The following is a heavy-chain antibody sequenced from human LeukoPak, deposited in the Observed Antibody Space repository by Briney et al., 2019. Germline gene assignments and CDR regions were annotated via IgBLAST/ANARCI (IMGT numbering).Heavy chain of an antibody. V-gene: IGHV3-21*01. CDR2: MTGRKSYI. CDR3: ARDDGGNLNDAFDI. D-gene: IGHD4-23*01. J-gene: IGHJ3*02. Sequence: PGGSLRLSCAASGFTFSDYTLNWVRQAPGKGLEWGSSMTGRKSYIFYADSVKGRFTISRDNAENSVYLQMNNLGAEDTAIYYCARDDGGNLNDAFDIWGPGTMVTVS. CDR1: GFTFSDYT.